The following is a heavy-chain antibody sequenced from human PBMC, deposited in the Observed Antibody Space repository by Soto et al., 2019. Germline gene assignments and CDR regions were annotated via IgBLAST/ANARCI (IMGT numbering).Heavy chain of an antibody. CDR2: ISSGSSDT. V-gene: IGHV3-21*01. CDR1: GFTFSRVS. J-gene: IGHJ5*02. Sequence: KPGGSLRLSXEASGFTFSRVSMNWVRQVPGKGLEWVASISSGSSDTWYADSVKGRFTISRDNSKNTLYLQMNSLRAEDTAVYYCAKDRGGRYSSSWYEGVEFDPWGQGTLVTVSS. D-gene: IGHD6-13*01. CDR3: AKDRGGRYSSSWYEGVEFDP.